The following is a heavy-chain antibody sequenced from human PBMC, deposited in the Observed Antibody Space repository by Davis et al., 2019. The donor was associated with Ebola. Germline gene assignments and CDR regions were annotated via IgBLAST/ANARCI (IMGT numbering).Heavy chain of an antibody. CDR1: GFTFSSYA. J-gene: IGHJ4*02. Sequence: GESLKISCAASGFTFSSYAMHWVRQAPGKGLEWVAVISYDGSNKYYADSVKGRFTISRDNSKNTLYLQMNSLRAEDTAVYYCARAPYSTVTTYTDYWGQGTLVTVSS. V-gene: IGHV3-30-3*01. D-gene: IGHD4-17*01. CDR2: ISYDGSNK. CDR3: ARAPYSTVTTYTDY.